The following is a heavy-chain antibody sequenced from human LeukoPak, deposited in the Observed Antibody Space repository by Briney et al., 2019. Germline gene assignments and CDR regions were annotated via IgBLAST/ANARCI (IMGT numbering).Heavy chain of an antibody. V-gene: IGHV4-59*08. J-gene: IGHJ4*02. CDR1: GGSISSYY. Sequence: SETLSITCTVTGGSISSYYWSWIRQPPGKGLQWIGYIYYSGSTNYNPSLKSRVTISVDTSKNQFSLRLSSVTAEDTAVYYCARHRIGDSRCFDCWGQGTLVTVSS. CDR2: IYYSGST. CDR3: ARHRIGDSRCFDC. D-gene: IGHD3-16*01.